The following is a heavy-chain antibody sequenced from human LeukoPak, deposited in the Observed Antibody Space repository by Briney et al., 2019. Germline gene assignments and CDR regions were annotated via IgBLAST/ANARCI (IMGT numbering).Heavy chain of an antibody. Sequence: ASVMVSCKASGGTFSSYAIRWVRQAPGQGLEWMGGIIPIFGTANYAQKFQGRVAITADESTSTAYMELSSLRSEDTAVYYCARTSRYFGFDPWGQGTLVTVSS. J-gene: IGHJ5*02. CDR2: IIPIFGTA. CDR3: ARTSRYFGFDP. D-gene: IGHD3-9*01. CDR1: GGTFSSYA. V-gene: IGHV1-69*13.